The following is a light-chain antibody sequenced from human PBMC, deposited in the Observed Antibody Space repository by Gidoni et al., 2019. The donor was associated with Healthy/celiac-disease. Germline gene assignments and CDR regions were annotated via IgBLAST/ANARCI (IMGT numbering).Light chain of an antibody. Sequence: DIVMTQSPDSMDVSLGEMATINCKSLQSVLYSSNNKNYLAWYQQKPGHPPKRLIYWASSRESGVPDRFSGSGSGTDFTLTISSLQAEDVAVYYCQQYYSTPPTFGQGTKVEIK. CDR2: WAS. CDR3: QQYYSTPPT. J-gene: IGKJ1*01. CDR1: QSVLYSSNNKNY. V-gene: IGKV4-1*01.